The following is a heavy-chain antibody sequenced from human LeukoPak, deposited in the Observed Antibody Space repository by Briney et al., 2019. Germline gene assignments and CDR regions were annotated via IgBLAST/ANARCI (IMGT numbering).Heavy chain of an antibody. Sequence: ASVKVSCKASGGTFSSYAISWVRQAPGQGLEWMGGIIPIFGTANYAQKFQGRVTITADESTSTAYMELSSLRSEDTAVYYCARQAFWSGYYPYWGQGTLVTASS. V-gene: IGHV1-69*01. CDR3: ARQAFWSGYYPY. CDR1: GGTFSSYA. D-gene: IGHD3-3*01. CDR2: IIPIFGTA. J-gene: IGHJ4*02.